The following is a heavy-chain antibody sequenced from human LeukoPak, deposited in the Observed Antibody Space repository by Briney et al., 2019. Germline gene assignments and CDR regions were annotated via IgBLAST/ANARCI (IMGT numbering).Heavy chain of an antibody. CDR1: GFTISNYW. CDR2: IHPDGSIT. D-gene: IGHD1-26*01. J-gene: IGHJ3*02. Sequence: GGSLRLSCVGSGFTISNYWMHWVRQAPGTGLVWVSRIHPDGSITIYADSVKGRFTISKDNAKNTLYLQMNSLRAEDTAVYYCGKNRYSGSLSPFDIWGQGTMVTVPS. V-gene: IGHV3-74*01. CDR3: GKNRYSGSLSPFDI.